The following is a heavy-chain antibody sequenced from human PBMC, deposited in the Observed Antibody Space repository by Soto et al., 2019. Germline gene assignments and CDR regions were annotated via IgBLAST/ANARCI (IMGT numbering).Heavy chain of an antibody. Sequence: QVQLVQSGAEVKKPGASMKVSCKASGYTFTSYAMHWVRQAPGQRLEWMGWINAGNGNTKYSQKFQGRVTITRDTSASTAYMELSSLRSEDTAVYYCARGPRVITMIVVVTHNWFDPWGQGTLVTVSS. CDR2: INAGNGNT. D-gene: IGHD3-22*01. CDR3: ARGPRVITMIVVVTHNWFDP. CDR1: GYTFTSYA. V-gene: IGHV1-3*01. J-gene: IGHJ5*02.